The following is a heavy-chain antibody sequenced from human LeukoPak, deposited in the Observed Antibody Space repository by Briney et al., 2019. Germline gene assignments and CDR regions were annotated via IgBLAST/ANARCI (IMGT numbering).Heavy chain of an antibody. V-gene: IGHV3-23*01. CDR2: ISGSGGST. CDR3: AKEGRGVLRKCHDY. J-gene: IGHJ4*02. D-gene: IGHD2-8*01. Sequence: GGSLRLSCAASGFTFSSYAMSWVRQAPGKGLEWVSAISGSGGSTYYADSVRGRFTISRDNSKNTLYLQMNSLRAGDTAVYYCAKEGRGVLRKCHDYWGQGTLVTVSS. CDR1: GFTFSSYA.